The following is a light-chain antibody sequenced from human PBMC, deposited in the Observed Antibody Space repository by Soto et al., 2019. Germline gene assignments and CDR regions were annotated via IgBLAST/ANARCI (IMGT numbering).Light chain of an antibody. CDR1: QSCSSY. CDR3: QQYGSSPLT. Sequence: EIVLTQSPGTLSLSPGERATLSCRASQSCSSYLAWYQQKPGQAPRLLMYGASSRATGTPDRFSGSGSGTDFTRTISRLEPEDFAVYYCQQYGSSPLTVGGGTKVDIK. V-gene: IGKV3-20*01. CDR2: GAS. J-gene: IGKJ4*01.